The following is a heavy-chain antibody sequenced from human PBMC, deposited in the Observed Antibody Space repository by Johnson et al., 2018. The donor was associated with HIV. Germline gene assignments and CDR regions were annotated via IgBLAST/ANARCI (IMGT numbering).Heavy chain of an antibody. CDR1: GLTFDDYG. CDR3: ARYFGVVIYDAFDI. J-gene: IGHJ3*02. D-gene: IGHD3-3*01. V-gene: IGHV3-20*04. Sequence: VQLVESGGCVVRPGGSLRLSCAASGLTFDDYGMSWVRQAPVKGLEWVSGLSWNGGSTGYADSVKGRFSISRDNAKNSLYLQMNSLRAEDTALYYCARYFGVVIYDAFDIWGQGTMVTVSS. CDR2: LSWNGGST.